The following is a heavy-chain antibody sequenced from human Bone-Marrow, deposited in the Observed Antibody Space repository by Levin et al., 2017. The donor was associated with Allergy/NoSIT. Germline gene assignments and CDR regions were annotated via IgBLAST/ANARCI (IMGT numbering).Heavy chain of an antibody. CDR3: ARSRYTSGWSYFDH. D-gene: IGHD6-19*01. J-gene: IGHJ4*02. V-gene: IGHV4-59*01. Sequence: NSSETLSLTCTVSGDSINSNYWSWIRQSPGKGLEWIGYYFYKGNTDYTPSLKSRATISVDASKNQMSLNLHSVTAADTAVYYCARSRYTSGWSYFDHWGQGMVVTVSS. CDR2: YFYKGNT. CDR1: GDSINSNY.